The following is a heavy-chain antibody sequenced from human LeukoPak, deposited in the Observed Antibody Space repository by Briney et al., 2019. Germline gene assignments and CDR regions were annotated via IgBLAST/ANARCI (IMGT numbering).Heavy chain of an antibody. CDR1: GGSISSYY. CDR3: ARLIGGSSWYYFDY. D-gene: IGHD6-13*01. J-gene: IGHJ4*02. CDR2: IYYSGST. Sequence: PSGTLSLTCTVSGGSISSYYWSWIRQPPGKGLEWIGYIYYSGSTNYNPSLKSRVTISVDTSKNQVSLKLSSVTAADTAVYYCARLIGGSSWYYFDYWGQGTLVTVSS. V-gene: IGHV4-59*01.